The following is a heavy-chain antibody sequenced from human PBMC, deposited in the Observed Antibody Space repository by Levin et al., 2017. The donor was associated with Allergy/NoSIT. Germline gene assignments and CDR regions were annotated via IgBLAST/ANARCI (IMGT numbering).Heavy chain of an antibody. CDR1: GFTFSSYA. V-gene: IGHV3-23*01. CDR2: ISGSGGST. CDR3: AKEMATTPKAVDY. Sequence: GESLKISCAASGFTFSSYAMSWVRQAPGKGLEWVSGISGSGGSTYHADSVKGRFTISRDNSKNTLYLQMNSLRAEDTAVYYCAKEMATTPKAVDYWGQGTLVTVSS. J-gene: IGHJ4*02. D-gene: IGHD5-24*01.